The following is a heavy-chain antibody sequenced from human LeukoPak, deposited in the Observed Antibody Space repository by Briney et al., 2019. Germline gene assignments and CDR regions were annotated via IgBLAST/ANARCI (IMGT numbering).Heavy chain of an antibody. D-gene: IGHD5-18*01. J-gene: IGHJ4*02. CDR2: ITSSGTTI. V-gene: IGHV3-48*03. CDR1: GFTFSRSE. CDR3: ARGYGNFDY. Sequence: GGSRRLSCAASGFTFSRSEMSWVRQAPGKGLEWVSYITSSGTTIYYAGSVKGRFTISRDNAKNSVYLQMNSLRAEDTAVYYCARGYGNFDYWGQGTLVTVSS.